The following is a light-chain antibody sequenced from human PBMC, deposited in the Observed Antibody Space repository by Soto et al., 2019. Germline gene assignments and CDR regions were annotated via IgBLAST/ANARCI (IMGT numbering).Light chain of an antibody. CDR1: SSDVGGYNY. J-gene: IGLJ3*02. CDR2: DVS. Sequence: QSALTQPASVSGSPGQSITISCTGTSSDVGGYNYVSWYQQHPGKAPNLLIYDVSNRPSGVSNLFSGSKSGNTASLTISGLQAEDEADYYCSSYTSSSTGVFGGGTTLTVL. V-gene: IGLV2-14*01. CDR3: SSYTSSSTGV.